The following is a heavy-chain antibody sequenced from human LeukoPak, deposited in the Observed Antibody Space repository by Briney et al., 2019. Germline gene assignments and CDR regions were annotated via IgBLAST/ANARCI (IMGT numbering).Heavy chain of an antibody. CDR3: AKDSGGYFLDY. CDR2: IWFDGSKK. CDR1: GFTFTNYG. V-gene: IGHV3-33*06. D-gene: IGHD3-22*01. J-gene: IGHJ4*01. Sequence: PGGSLRLSCAASGFTFTNYGMHWVRQAPGKGLEWVAVIWFDGSKKYYLDSVKGRFTISRDNSKNTLYLQMNSLRAEDTAVYYCAKDSGGYFLDYWGHGTLVTVSS.